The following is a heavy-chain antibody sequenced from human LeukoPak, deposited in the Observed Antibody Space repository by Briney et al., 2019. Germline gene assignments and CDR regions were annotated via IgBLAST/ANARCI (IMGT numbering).Heavy chain of an antibody. V-gene: IGHV4-39*07. J-gene: IGHJ3*02. Sequence: SETLSLTCSVSGGSISSSSFYWGWIRQPPGKGLEWIGSIYHSGSTFYNPSLKSRVAISVDTSKNQFSLKLSSVTAADTAVYYCARDGYSSGWYLKPNDAFDIWGQGTMVTVSS. CDR1: GGSISSSSFY. CDR3: ARDGYSSGWYLKPNDAFDI. D-gene: IGHD6-19*01. CDR2: IYHSGST.